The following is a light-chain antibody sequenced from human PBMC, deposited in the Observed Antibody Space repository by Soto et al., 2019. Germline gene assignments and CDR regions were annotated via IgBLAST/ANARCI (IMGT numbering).Light chain of an antibody. J-gene: IGLJ2*01. CDR1: SSDVGGYNY. V-gene: IGLV2-14*01. CDR3: SSYTSSSTRV. Sequence: QSVLTQPASVSGSPGQSITISCTGTSSDVGGYNYVSWYQQHPGKSPKLMIYDVSNRPSGVSNRFSGSKSGNTASLNISGLQAEDEADYYCSSYTSSSTRVFGGGPKLTVL. CDR2: DVS.